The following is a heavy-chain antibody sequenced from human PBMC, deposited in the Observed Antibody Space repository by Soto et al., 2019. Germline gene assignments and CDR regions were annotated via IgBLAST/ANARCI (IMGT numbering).Heavy chain of an antibody. D-gene: IGHD2-2*02. CDR2: IYYSGST. Sequence: SETLSLTCTVSGGSISSGDYYWSWIRQPPGKGLEWIGYIYYSGSTYYNPSLKSRVTISVDTSNNQFSLKLSSVTAADTAVYYCAREKVYCSSTSCYIPYYYYYGMDVWGQGTTVTVSS. CDR3: AREKVYCSSTSCYIPYYYYYGMDV. J-gene: IGHJ6*02. CDR1: GGSISSGDYY. V-gene: IGHV4-30-4*01.